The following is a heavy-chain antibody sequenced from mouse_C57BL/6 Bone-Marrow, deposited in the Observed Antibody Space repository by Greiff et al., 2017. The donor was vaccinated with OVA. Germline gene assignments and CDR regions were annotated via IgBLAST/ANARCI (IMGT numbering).Heavy chain of an antibody. CDR2: IYPRSGNT. J-gene: IGHJ3*01. CDR3: ASGGLRRAWFAY. D-gene: IGHD2-2*01. Sequence: QVQLQQSGAELARPGASVKLSCKASGYTFTSYGISWVKQRTGQGLEWIGEIYPRSGNTYYNEKFKGKATLTADKSSSTAYMELRSRSSEDSAVYFCASGGLRRAWFAYWGQGTLVTVSA. V-gene: IGHV1-81*01. CDR1: GYTFTSYG.